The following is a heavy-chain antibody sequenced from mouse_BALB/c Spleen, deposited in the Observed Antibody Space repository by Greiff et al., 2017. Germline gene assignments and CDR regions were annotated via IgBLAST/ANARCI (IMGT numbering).Heavy chain of an antibody. V-gene: IGHV1S56*01. D-gene: IGHD2-14*01. CDR1: GYTFTSYY. J-gene: IGHJ4*01. CDR3: ARRVYDGYAMDY. Sequence: QVQLQQSGPELVKPGASVRISCKASGYTFTSYYIHWVKQRPGQGLEWIGWIYPGNVNTKYNEKFKGKATLTADKSSSTAYMQLSSLTSEDSAVYFCARRVYDGYAMDYWGQGTSVTVSS. CDR2: IYPGNVNT.